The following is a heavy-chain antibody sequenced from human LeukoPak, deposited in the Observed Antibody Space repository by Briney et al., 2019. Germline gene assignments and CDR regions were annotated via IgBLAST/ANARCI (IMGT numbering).Heavy chain of an antibody. Sequence: SETLSLTCTVSGGSISSGDYYWSWIRQPPGKGLEWIGSIYYSGSTYYNPSLKSRVTISVDTSKNQFSLKLSSVTAADTAVYYCARHHPVSRLLPKGGFDYWGQGTLVTVSS. V-gene: IGHV4-39*01. CDR2: IYYSGST. CDR3: ARHHPVSRLLPKGGFDY. CDR1: GGSISSGDYY. J-gene: IGHJ4*02. D-gene: IGHD3-22*01.